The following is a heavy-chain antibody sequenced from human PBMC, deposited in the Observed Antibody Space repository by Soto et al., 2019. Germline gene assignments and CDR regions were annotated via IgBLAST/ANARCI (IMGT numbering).Heavy chain of an antibody. V-gene: IGHV3-23*01. CDR3: AKGNKAAAGSPFDY. CDR1: GFTFSSYA. CDR2: ISGSGGST. D-gene: IGHD6-13*01. Sequence: GGSLRLSCAASGFTFSSYAMSWVRQAPGKGLEWVSAISGSGGSTYYAESVKGRFTISRDNSKNTLYRQMNSLRAEDTAVYYCAKGNKAAAGSPFDYWGQGTLVTVSS. J-gene: IGHJ4*02.